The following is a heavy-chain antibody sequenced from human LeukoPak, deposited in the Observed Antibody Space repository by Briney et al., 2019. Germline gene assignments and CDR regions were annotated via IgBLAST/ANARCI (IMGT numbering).Heavy chain of an antibody. CDR1: GFTFSRYD. Sequence: GGSLRLSCAASGFTFSRYDMHWVRQATGKSLEWVSAIGTFGDTYYPDSVKGRFTVSRENAKNSLYLQMNSLRAGDTAVYYCAVGRETYYDLYGMDVWGQGTTVTVSS. D-gene: IGHD3-3*01. CDR2: IGTFGDT. J-gene: IGHJ6*02. V-gene: IGHV3-13*01. CDR3: AVGRETYYDLYGMDV.